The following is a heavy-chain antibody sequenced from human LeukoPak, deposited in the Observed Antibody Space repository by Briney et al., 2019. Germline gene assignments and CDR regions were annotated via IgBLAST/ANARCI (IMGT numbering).Heavy chain of an antibody. CDR2: ISGGSRTI. CDR3: ARAGQSDY. J-gene: IGHJ4*02. CDR1: GFTFSDYY. Sequence: PGGSLRLSCAASGFTFSDYYMNWIRQAPGKGLEWVSSISGGSRTINYADSVKGRFTTSRDNAKNSLFLQVNGLRAEDTAVYYCARAGQSDYWGQGTLVTVSS. V-gene: IGHV3-11*01.